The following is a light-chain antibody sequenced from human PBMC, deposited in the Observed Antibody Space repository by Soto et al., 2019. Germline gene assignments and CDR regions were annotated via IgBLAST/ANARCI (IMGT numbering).Light chain of an antibody. J-gene: IGKJ1*01. Sequence: DSPVNPAPAMVTEPGGYRFTNTCLASQTISSWLAGYQQKPGKAPKLLIYKASTLKSGVPSRFSGSGSGTEFTLTISSLQPDDFATYYCQHYNSYSEAFGQGSKVDIK. CDR3: QHYNSYSEA. CDR1: QTISSW. V-gene: IGKV1-5*03. CDR2: KAS.